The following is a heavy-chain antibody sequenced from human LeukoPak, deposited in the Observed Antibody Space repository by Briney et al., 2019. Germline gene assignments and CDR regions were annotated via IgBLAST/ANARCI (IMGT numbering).Heavy chain of an antibody. CDR3: AKAGIAVPATPEY. D-gene: IGHD6-19*01. J-gene: IGHJ4*02. V-gene: IGHV3-23*01. CDR1: GFTFSSYA. Sequence: GGSLRLSCAASGFTFSSYAMDWIRQAPGKGLEWVSVISSSGDTTYYSDSVKGRFIISRDNSRNTLYLQMNSLRVDDTAVYYCAKAGIAVPATPEYCGQGTQVTVSS. CDR2: ISSSGDTT.